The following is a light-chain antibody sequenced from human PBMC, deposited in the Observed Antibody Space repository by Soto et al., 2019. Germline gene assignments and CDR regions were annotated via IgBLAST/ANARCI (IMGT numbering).Light chain of an antibody. J-gene: IGKJ1*01. CDR2: GAS. CDR1: QSVSSSY. Sequence: EIVLTQSPGTLSLSPGERATLSCRASQSVSSSYLAWYQQKPGQAHRLLIYGASSRATGIPDRFSGSGSGTDFTLTISRLEPEDFAVYYCKQYGSSPLTFGQGTKVDI. CDR3: KQYGSSPLT. V-gene: IGKV3-20*01.